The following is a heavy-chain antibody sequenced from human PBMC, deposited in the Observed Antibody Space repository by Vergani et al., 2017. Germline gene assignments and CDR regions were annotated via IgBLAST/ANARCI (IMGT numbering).Heavy chain of an antibody. D-gene: IGHD5-12*01. CDR2: IYYSGST. V-gene: IGHV4-31*03. Sequence: QVQLQESGPGLVKPSQTLSLTCTVSGGSISSGGYYWSWIRQHPGKGLEWIGSIYYSGSTYYNPSLKSRVTISVDTSKNQFSLKLSSVTAADTAVYYCARGGMSGYESDLDYWGQGTLVTVSS. J-gene: IGHJ4*02. CDR3: ARGGMSGYESDLDY. CDR1: GGSISSGGYY.